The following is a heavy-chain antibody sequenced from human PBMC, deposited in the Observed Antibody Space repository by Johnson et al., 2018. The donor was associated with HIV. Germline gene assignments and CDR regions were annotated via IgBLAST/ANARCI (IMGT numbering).Heavy chain of an antibody. Sequence: QVQLVESGGGVVQPGRSLRLSCAASGFTFSSYGMHWVRQAPGKGLEWVAVIWYDGSNKYYADSVKGRFTISRDNSKNTLYLQIDTLRAEDTAVYYCARAKLVGFFDLWGQGTMVTVSS. V-gene: IGHV3-33*01. CDR3: ARAKLVGFFDL. D-gene: IGHD3-9*01. CDR1: GFTFSSYG. J-gene: IGHJ3*01. CDR2: IWYDGSNK.